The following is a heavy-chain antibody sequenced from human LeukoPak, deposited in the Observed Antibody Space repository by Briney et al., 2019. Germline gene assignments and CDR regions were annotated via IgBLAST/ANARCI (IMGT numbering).Heavy chain of an antibody. Sequence: SETLSLTCTVSGASISGYYWSWIRQPPGKALEWIGYIYYSGSTNYNPSFKSRVSMSVDTSKNQFSLKLSSMTAADTAVYHCARASRDSSSWYSKWFDPWGQGTLVTVSS. CDR2: IYYSGST. CDR3: ARASRDSSSWYSKWFDP. J-gene: IGHJ5*02. V-gene: IGHV4-59*01. D-gene: IGHD6-13*01. CDR1: GASISGYY.